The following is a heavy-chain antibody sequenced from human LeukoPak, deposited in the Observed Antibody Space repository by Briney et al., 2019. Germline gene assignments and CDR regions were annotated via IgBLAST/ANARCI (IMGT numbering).Heavy chain of an antibody. J-gene: IGHJ4*02. Sequence: GESLKISCKGSGYSFTSYWIGGVRQVPGKGLEWMGIIYPGDSDTRYSPSFQGQVTISADKSISTAYLQWSSLKASDTAMYYCARFEYYDFWSGYRRGHYFDYWGQGTLVTVSS. D-gene: IGHD3-3*01. CDR3: ARFEYYDFWSGYRRGHYFDY. CDR1: GYSFTSYW. CDR2: IYPGDSDT. V-gene: IGHV5-51*01.